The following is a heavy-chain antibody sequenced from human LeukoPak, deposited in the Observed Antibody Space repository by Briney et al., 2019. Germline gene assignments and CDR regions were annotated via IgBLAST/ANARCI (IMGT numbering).Heavy chain of an antibody. V-gene: IGHV4-59*08. J-gene: IGHJ4*02. CDR2: IYYSGST. CDR1: GGSISSYY. Sequence: SETLSLTCTVSGGSISSYYWSWIRQPPGKGLEWIGYIYYSGSTNYNPSLKSRVTISVDTSKNQFSLKLSSVTAADTAVYYCARLVFGADFFDYWGQGTLVTVSS. CDR3: ARLVFGADFFDY. D-gene: IGHD3-3*01.